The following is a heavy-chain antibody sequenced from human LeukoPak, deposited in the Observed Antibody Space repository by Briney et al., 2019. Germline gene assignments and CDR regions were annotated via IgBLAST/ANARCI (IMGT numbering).Heavy chain of an antibody. V-gene: IGHV6-1*01. CDR3: AREFGYSGYDFLDY. Sequence: SQTLSLTCALSGDSVSSNSAAWNWITQSPSRALEWLGRTYYRSKWYNDYAVSVKSRITINPDTSKNQFSLQLNSVTPEDTAVYYCAREFGYSGYDFLDYWGQGTLVTVSS. D-gene: IGHD5-12*01. J-gene: IGHJ4*02. CDR1: GDSVSSNSAA. CDR2: TYYRSKWYN.